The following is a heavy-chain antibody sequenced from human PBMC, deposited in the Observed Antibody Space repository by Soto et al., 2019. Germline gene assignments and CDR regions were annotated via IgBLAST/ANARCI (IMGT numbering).Heavy chain of an antibody. CDR1: DXSIRRGRSY. CDR3: ARIAYYYDSSSFDY. J-gene: IGHJ4*02. V-gene: IGHV4-31*03. D-gene: IGHD3-22*01. CDR2: IYYSGST. Sequence: TLSLHCTVSDXSIRRGRSYWSWIRKHPGKGLEWIGYIYYSGSTYYNPSLKSRVSISVDTSKNQFSLKLRSVTAADTAVYYCARIAYYYDSSSFDYWGQGTLGTVSS.